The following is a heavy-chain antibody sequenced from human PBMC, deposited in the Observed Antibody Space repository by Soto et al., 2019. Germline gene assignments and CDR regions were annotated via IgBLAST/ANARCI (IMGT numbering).Heavy chain of an antibody. CDR2: IYYSGST. CDR3: ARRYSNSGDGFDY. Sequence: PSETLSLTCTVSGGSISSGGYYWSWIRQHPGKGPEWIGYIYYSGSTYYNPSLKSRVTISVDTSKNKFSLKLSSVTAADTAVYYCARRYSNSGDGFDYWGQGTLVTVSS. V-gene: IGHV4-31*03. D-gene: IGHD4-4*01. CDR1: GGSISSGGYY. J-gene: IGHJ4*02.